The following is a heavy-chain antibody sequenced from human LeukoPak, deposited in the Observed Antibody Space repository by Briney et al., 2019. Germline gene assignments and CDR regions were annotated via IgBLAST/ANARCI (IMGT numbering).Heavy chain of an antibody. J-gene: IGHJ4*02. CDR3: ARETPSIVGATLRLDY. D-gene: IGHD1-26*01. Sequence: GGSLRLSCAASGFTFSSYAMHWVRQAPGKGLEWVAVISYDGSNKYYADSVKGRFTISRDNSKNTLYLQMNSPRAEDTAVYYCARETPSIVGATLRLDYWGQGTLVTVSS. V-gene: IGHV3-30-3*01. CDR1: GFTFSSYA. CDR2: ISYDGSNK.